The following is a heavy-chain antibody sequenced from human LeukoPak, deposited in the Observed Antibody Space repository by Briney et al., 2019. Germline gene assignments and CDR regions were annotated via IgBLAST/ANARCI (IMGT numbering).Heavy chain of an antibody. Sequence: GGSLRLSCAASGFTFSSYSMNWVRQAPGKGLEWVSSISSGSSYIYYADSVKGRFTISRDNAKNSLYLQMNSLRAEDTAVYYCARDVADYYDSSGSSFDYWGQGTLVTVSS. CDR1: GFTFSSYS. CDR2: ISSGSSYI. CDR3: ARDVADYYDSSGSSFDY. D-gene: IGHD3-22*01. V-gene: IGHV3-21*01. J-gene: IGHJ4*02.